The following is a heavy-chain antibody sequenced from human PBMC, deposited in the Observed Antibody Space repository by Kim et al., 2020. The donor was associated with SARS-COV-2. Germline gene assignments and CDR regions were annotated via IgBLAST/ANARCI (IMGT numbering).Heavy chain of an antibody. V-gene: IGHV4-31*03. CDR3: ARDRGRRREYYYYYGMDV. J-gene: IGHJ6*02. CDR1: GGSISSGGYY. CDR2: IYYSGST. Sequence: SETLSLTCTVSGGSISSGGYYWSWIRQHPGKGLEWIGYIYYSGSTYYSPSLKSRVTISVDTSKNQFSLKLSSVTAADTAVYYCARDRGRRREYYYYYGMDVWGQGTTVTVSS. D-gene: IGHD3-10*01.